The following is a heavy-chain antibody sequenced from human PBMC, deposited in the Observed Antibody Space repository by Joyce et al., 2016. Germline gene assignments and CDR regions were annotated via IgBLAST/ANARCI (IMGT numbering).Heavy chain of an antibody. CDR1: GFTFTGYY. CDR3: AREGLPHGGFDY. V-gene: IGHV1-2*02. Sequence: QVQLVQSGTEVKKPGASVKVSCKASGFTFTGYYMHWVRQAPGQGLEMMGWMKIENGDTHYTQNCQGRVTMTRATAINTAYMEVTRLRSDDTAFYYCAREGLPHGGFDYWGLETLVTVSS. J-gene: IGHJ4*02. CDR2: MKIENGDT.